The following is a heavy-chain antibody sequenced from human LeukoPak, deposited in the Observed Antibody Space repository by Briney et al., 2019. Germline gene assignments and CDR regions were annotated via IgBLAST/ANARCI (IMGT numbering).Heavy chain of an antibody. J-gene: IGHJ6*03. D-gene: IGHD3-10*01. CDR2: IYTSGST. CDR1: GGSISSYY. Sequence: SETLSLTCTVSGGSISSYYWSWIRQPAGKGLEWIGRIYTSGSTNYNPSLKSRVTISVDTSKNQFSLKLSSVTAADTAVYYCARSRKYYGSGSYYLIYYYYMDVWGKGTTVTISS. V-gene: IGHV4-4*07. CDR3: ARSRKYYGSGSYYLIYYYYMDV.